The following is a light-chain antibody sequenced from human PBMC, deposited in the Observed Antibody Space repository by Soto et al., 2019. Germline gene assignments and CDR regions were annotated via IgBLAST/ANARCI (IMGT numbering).Light chain of an antibody. CDR2: GPS. J-gene: IGKJ1*01. CDR1: QSINTW. V-gene: IGKV1-5*03. CDR3: QQYNHYWT. Sequence: DIQMTQSPSTLSASVGDRVTITCRASQSINTWLAWYQQKSGKAPKLLIYGPSTLENGVPSRFSGSGSGTEFTLTINSQQPDDFATYYCQQYNHYWTFGQGTKVEIK.